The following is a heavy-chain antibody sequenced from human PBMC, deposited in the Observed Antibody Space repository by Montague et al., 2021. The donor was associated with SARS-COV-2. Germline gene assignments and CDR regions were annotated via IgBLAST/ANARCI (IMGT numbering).Heavy chain of an antibody. CDR2: IYTSGXT. V-gene: IGHV4-61*02. D-gene: IGHD6-25*01. CDR1: GGSISSGSYY. Sequence: TLSLTCTVSGGSISSGSYYWSWIRQPAGKGLEWIGRIYTSGXTXYXXXXKXRVTISVDTPKNQLSLKLSSVTAADTAVYYCARDGYSSGWNGLHWFDPWGQGTLVTVSS. CDR3: ARDGYSSGWNGLHWFDP. J-gene: IGHJ5*02.